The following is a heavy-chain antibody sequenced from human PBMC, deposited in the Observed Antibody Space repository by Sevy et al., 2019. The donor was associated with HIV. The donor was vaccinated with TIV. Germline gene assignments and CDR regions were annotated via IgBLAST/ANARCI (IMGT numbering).Heavy chain of an antibody. CDR2: ISYDGSNK. J-gene: IGHJ6*02. D-gene: IGHD3-16*01. V-gene: IGHV3-30-3*01. CDR1: GFTFSSYA. Sequence: GGSLRLSCAASGFTFSSYAMHWVRQAPGKGLEWVAVISYDGSNKYYADSVKGRFTISRDNSKNTLYLQMNSLRPDDTAVYYCARDLGAGLMMGMDVWGQGTTVTVSS. CDR3: ARDLGAGLMMGMDV.